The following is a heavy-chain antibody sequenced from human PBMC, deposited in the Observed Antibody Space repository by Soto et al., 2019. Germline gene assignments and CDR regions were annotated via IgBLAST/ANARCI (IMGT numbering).Heavy chain of an antibody. J-gene: IGHJ1*01. CDR2: IYLDDDK. D-gene: IGHD6-6*01. V-gene: IGHV2-5*02. CDR3: AHSRPPRLLDH. Sequence: QITLKESGPTLVKPTQTLTLTCTFSGFSLSTSGVGVGWFRQPPGKALEWLALIYLDDDKRYSPSLNSRLTIPKNTSKNQMVLTTTNMDPVDTATSSCAHSRPPRLLDHRGQGTLVTVSS. CDR1: GFSLSTSGVG.